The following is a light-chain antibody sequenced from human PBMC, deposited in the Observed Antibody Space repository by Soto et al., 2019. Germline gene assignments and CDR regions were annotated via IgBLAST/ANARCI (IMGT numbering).Light chain of an antibody. CDR1: TGAVTSDYY. CDR3: LLYYGDSWV. J-gene: IGLJ1*01. Sequence: VVTQEPSLTVSPGGTVTVTCASSTGAVTSDYYPNWFQQKPGQPTRALIYRTTYKHSWTPARFSGSILGGKPALTLSGVQPEVEADYYCLLYYGDSWVFGTGTKVTVL. V-gene: IGLV7-43*01. CDR2: RTT.